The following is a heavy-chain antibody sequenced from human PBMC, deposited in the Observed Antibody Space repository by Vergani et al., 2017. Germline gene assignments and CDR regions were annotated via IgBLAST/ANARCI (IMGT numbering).Heavy chain of an antibody. CDR3: AXDQLGIAAAYYMDV. D-gene: IGHD6-13*01. Sequence: QVQLVQSGAEVKKPGASVKVSCKASGYTFTSYYMHWVRQAPGQGLEWMGIINPSGGSTSYAQKFQGRVTMTRDTSTSTVYMELSRLRSDDTAVYYCAXDQLGIAAAYYMDVWGKGTTVTVSS. CDR2: INPSGGST. V-gene: IGHV1-46*01. CDR1: GYTFTSYY. J-gene: IGHJ6*03.